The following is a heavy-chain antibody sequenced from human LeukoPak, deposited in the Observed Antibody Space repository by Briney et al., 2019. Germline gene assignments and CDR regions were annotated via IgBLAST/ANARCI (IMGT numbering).Heavy chain of an antibody. J-gene: IGHJ4*02. CDR3: TTYSDITGSFDH. CDR1: GGSFSGYY. V-gene: IGHV4-34*01. D-gene: IGHD3-22*01. Sequence: SETLSLTCAVYGGSFSGYYWSWIRQPPGKGLEWIGEINHSGSTNYNPSLKSRVSISLDTSKNQFSLDMTSVTVADTAVYYCTTYSDITGSFDHWGQGTLVTVSS. CDR2: INHSGST.